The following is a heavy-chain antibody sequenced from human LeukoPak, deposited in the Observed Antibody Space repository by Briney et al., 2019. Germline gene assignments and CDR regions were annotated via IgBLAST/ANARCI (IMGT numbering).Heavy chain of an antibody. V-gene: IGHV1-18*01. CDR2: IRVYNGDT. Sequence: ASVKVSCKPSGYTFTSYGINWVRQAPGQGLEWMGWIRVYNGDTNYAQKFKGRVTMTTDTYTNTAYMELRSLGSDDTAVYYCARGGSRVTTINILDYWGQGTLVTVSS. CDR3: ARGGSRVTTINILDY. D-gene: IGHD5-24*01. J-gene: IGHJ4*02. CDR1: GYTFTSYG.